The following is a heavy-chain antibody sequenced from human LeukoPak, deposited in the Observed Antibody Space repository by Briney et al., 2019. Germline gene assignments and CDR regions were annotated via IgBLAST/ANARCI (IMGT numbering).Heavy chain of an antibody. CDR3: ARRGYCSSTSCYADY. CDR1: GGSISSSSYY. J-gene: IGHJ4*02. V-gene: IGHV4-39*01. Sequence: SETLSLTYTVSGGSISSSSYYWGWIRQPPGKGLEWIGSIYYSGSTYYNPSLKSRVTISVDTSKNQFSLKLSSVTAADTAVYYCARRGYCSSTSCYADYWGQGTLVTVSS. CDR2: IYYSGST. D-gene: IGHD2-2*01.